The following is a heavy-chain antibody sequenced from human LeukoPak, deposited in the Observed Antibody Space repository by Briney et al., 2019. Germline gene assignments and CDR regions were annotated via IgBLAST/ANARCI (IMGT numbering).Heavy chain of an antibody. V-gene: IGHV3-21*01. CDR3: ARDLYDSSGLDY. CDR2: ISSSSSYI. Sequence: PGGSLRLSCAASGFTFSSYSMNWVRQAPGKGLEWVSSISSSSSYIYYADSVKGRFTISRDNAKNSLYLQMNSLRAGDTAVYYCARDLYDSSGLDYWGQGTLVTVSS. CDR1: GFTFSSYS. J-gene: IGHJ4*02. D-gene: IGHD3-22*01.